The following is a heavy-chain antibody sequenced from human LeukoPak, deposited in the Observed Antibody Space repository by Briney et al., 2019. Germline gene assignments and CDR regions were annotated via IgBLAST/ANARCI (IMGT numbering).Heavy chain of an antibody. V-gene: IGHV1-69*13. CDR1: GGSFSSYA. Sequence: SVKVSCKASGGSFSSYAISWVRQAPGQGLEWMGGIIPIFGTANYAQKFQGRVTITADESTSTAYMELSSLRSEDTAVYYCARGEEQQLAYYYYGMDVWGQGTTVTVSS. CDR2: IIPIFGTA. D-gene: IGHD6-13*01. CDR3: ARGEEQQLAYYYYGMDV. J-gene: IGHJ6*02.